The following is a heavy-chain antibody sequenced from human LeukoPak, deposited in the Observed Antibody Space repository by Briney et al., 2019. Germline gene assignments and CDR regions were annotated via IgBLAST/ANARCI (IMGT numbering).Heavy chain of an antibody. CDR3: ARDSSSWYGEYYYGMDV. J-gene: IGHJ6*02. CDR1: GYTFTSYD. Sequence: ASVKVSCKASGYTFTSYDINWVRQATGQGLEWMGWMNPNSGNTGYAQKFQGRVTMTRNTSISTAYMELNSLRAEDTAVYYCARDSSSWYGEYYYGMDVWGQGTTVTVSS. D-gene: IGHD6-13*01. CDR2: MNPNSGNT. V-gene: IGHV1-8*01.